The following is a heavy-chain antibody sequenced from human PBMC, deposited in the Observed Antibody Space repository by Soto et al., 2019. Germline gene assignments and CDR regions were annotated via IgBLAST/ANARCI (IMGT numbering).Heavy chain of an antibody. CDR2: IYHSGST. V-gene: IGHV4-61*08. D-gene: IGHD6-13*01. Sequence: SETLSLTCTVSGGSISSGGYYWSWIRQHPGKGLEWIGEIYHSGSTNYNPSLKSRATISVDTSKNQFSLKLSSVTAADTAVYYCAAVIAAAGIDYYGMDVWGQGTTVTVSS. CDR1: GGSISSGGYY. CDR3: AAVIAAAGIDYYGMDV. J-gene: IGHJ6*02.